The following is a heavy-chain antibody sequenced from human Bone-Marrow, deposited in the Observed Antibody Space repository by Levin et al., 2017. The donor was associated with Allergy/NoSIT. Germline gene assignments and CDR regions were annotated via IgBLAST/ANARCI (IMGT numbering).Heavy chain of an antibody. V-gene: IGHV3-23*01. CDR3: AKDRYCTRARCPVDY. Sequence: GALRLSCAGSGFNLREYAVNWVRQAPGKGLEWVSAFSGSGGATYYADSVKGRFTISGDNSENTVYLQMDSLRAEDTAVYYCAKDRYCTRARCPVDYWGQGTLVTVSS. CDR1: GFNLREYA. J-gene: IGHJ4*02. D-gene: IGHD2-8*01. CDR2: FSGSGGAT.